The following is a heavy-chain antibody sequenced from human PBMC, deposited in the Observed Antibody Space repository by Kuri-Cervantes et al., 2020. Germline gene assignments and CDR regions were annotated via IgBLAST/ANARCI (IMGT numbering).Heavy chain of an antibody. Sequence: GESLKISCAASGFSFSNYGMHWVRQAPGKGLEWVAFIQSDGSEIYYGDSVKGRFTTSRDNSKKTVYLQMNSLRAEDTAVYYCARELSSSAIHGFDPRGQGTLVTVSS. CDR1: GFSFSNYG. CDR3: ARELSSSAIHGFDP. D-gene: IGHD2-2*01. CDR2: IQSDGSEI. J-gene: IGHJ5*02. V-gene: IGHV3-30*02.